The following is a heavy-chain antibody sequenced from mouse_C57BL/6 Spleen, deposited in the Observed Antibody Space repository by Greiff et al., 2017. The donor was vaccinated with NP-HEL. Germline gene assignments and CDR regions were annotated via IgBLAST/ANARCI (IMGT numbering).Heavy chain of an antibody. D-gene: IGHD1-1*01. V-gene: IGHV1-69*01. J-gene: IGHJ4*01. Sequence: QVQLQQPGADLVMPGASVKLSCKASGYTFTSYWMHWVKQRPGQGLEWIGEIDASDSYTNYNQKFKGKSTLTVDKSSSTAYMQLSSLTSEDSAVYYCERSCYYGSSPYYAMDYWGQGTSVTVSS. CDR3: ERSCYYGSSPYYAMDY. CDR1: GYTFTSYW. CDR2: IDASDSYT.